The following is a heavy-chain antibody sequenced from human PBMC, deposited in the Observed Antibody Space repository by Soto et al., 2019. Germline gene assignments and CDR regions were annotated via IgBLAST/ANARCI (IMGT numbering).Heavy chain of an antibody. J-gene: IGHJ3*01. Sequence: QVQLQESGPGLVKPSGTLSLTCAVSGGSISSSHWWTWVRQSPGKGLEYIGEISHSGTSNSNPSLQSPVTLSVDKSKNHFSLTLTSVTAADTAVYYCARVVLTITRGAFDAWGQGTLVIVSS. CDR3: ARVVLTITRGAFDA. D-gene: IGHD3-9*01. V-gene: IGHV4-4*02. CDR2: ISHSGTS. CDR1: GGSISSSHW.